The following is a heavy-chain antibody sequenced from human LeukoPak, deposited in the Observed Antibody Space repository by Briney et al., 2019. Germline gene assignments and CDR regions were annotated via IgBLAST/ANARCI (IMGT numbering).Heavy chain of an antibody. D-gene: IGHD5/OR15-5a*01. CDR2: IIPIFGTA. CDR3: ASPGVYDSSGYCYMEV. V-gene: IGHV1-69*13. CDR1: VGTFSTSA. Sequence: SVKVSSKASVGTFSTSAISWVRQSPGHGLEWMGGIIPIFGTANYAQKFQGRVTITADESTSTACMELSSLRSEDTAVYCCASPGVYDSSGYCYMEVWGKGTTVTDAS. J-gene: IGHJ6*03.